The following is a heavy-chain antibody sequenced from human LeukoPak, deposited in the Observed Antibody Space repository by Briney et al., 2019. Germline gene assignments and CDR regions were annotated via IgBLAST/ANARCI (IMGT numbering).Heavy chain of an antibody. Sequence: PSETLSLTCAVYGGSFSGYYWSWIRQPPGKGLEWIGEINHSGSTNYNPSLKSRVTISVDTSKNQFSLKLSSVTAADTAVYYCARRAGSGSTKVFDIWGQGTMVTVSS. CDR2: INHSGST. J-gene: IGHJ3*02. CDR1: GGSFSGYY. CDR3: ARRAGSGSTKVFDI. D-gene: IGHD3-10*01. V-gene: IGHV4-34*01.